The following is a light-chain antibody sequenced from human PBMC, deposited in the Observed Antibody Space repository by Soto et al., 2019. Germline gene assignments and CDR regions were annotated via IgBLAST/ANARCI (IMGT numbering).Light chain of an antibody. J-gene: IGKJ1*01. Sequence: EIVLTQSPAILSMSPGERATLSCRASQSVSSYFAWYQQKPGQAPRLLIYDASNRATGVPARFSGSGSGTDFTLTISSLEPEDFAVYYCQQYNNWPPTFGQGTKVEIK. CDR3: QQYNNWPPT. V-gene: IGKV3-11*01. CDR2: DAS. CDR1: QSVSSY.